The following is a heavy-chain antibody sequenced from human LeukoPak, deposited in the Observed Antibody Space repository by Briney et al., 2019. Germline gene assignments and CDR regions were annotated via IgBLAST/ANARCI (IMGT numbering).Heavy chain of an antibody. V-gene: IGHV1-2*02. CDR3: ARLPLLTYYYDSSGYS. J-gene: IGHJ5*02. D-gene: IGHD3-22*01. CDR1: GYTFTGYY. CDR2: INPNSGGT. Sequence: GASVRVSCKASGYTFTGYYMHWVRQAPGQGLEWMGWINPNSGGTNYAQKFQGRVTMTRDTSISTAYMELSRLRSDDTAVYYCARLPLLTYYYDSSGYSWGQGTLVTVSS.